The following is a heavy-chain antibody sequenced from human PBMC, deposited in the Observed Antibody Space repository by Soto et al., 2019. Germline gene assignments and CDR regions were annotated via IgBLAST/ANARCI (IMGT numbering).Heavy chain of an antibody. D-gene: IGHD1-1*01. V-gene: IGHV4-30-4*01. CDR3: ATETERGDDAFDI. CDR1: GGSISSGDYY. J-gene: IGHJ3*02. Sequence: TLPLTCTVSGGSISSGDYYWSWIRPPPGKGLEWIGYIYYSGSTYYNPSLKSRVTISVDTSKNQFSLKLSSVTAADTAVYYCATETERGDDAFDIWGQGTMVTVSS. CDR2: IYYSGST.